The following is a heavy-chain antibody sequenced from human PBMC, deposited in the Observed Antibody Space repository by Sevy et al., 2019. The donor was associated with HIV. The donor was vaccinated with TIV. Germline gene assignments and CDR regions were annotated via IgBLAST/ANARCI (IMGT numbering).Heavy chain of an antibody. CDR2: INPSGGST. V-gene: IGHV1-46*01. CDR3: ARDWGGSGTGGGEDY. CDR1: GYTFTSYY. Sequence: ASVKVSCKASGYTFTSYYMHWVRQAPGQGLEWMGIINPSGGSTSYAQKFQGRVTMTRDTSTSTVYMELSSLRSEDTAVYYCARDWGGSGTGGGEDYWGQGTLVTVSS. J-gene: IGHJ4*02. D-gene: IGHD3-16*01.